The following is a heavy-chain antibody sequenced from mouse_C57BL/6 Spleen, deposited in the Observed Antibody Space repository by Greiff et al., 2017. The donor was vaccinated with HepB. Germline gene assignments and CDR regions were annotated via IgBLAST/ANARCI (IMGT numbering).Heavy chain of an antibody. Sequence: EVQLQESGPGLVKPSQSLSLTCSVTGYSITSGYYWNWIRQFPGNKLEWMGYISYDGSNNYNPSLKNRISITRDTSKNQFFLKLNSVTTEDTATYYCARVYDGYYEGYFDYWGQGTTLTVSS. CDR3: ARVYDGYYEGYFDY. J-gene: IGHJ2*01. V-gene: IGHV3-6*01. D-gene: IGHD2-3*01. CDR1: GYSITSGYY. CDR2: ISYDGSN.